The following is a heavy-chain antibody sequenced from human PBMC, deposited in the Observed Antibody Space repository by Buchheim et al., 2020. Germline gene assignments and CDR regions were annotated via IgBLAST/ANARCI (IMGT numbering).Heavy chain of an antibody. V-gene: IGHV4-59*08. Sequence: QVQLQESGPGLVKPSETLSLTCTVSGGSISSYYWSWIRQPPGKGLEWIGYIYYSGSTNYNPSLNSRVTISVDTSKNQFSLKLSSVTAADTAVYYCARSYYDFWSGYSDNDYGMDVWGQGTT. D-gene: IGHD3-3*01. CDR3: ARSYYDFWSGYSDNDYGMDV. J-gene: IGHJ6*02. CDR2: IYYSGST. CDR1: GGSISSYY.